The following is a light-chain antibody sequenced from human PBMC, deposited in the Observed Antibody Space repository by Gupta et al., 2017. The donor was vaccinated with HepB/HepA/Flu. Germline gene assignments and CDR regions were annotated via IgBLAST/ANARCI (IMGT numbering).Light chain of an antibody. CDR2: GAS. CDR1: HDIGRY. V-gene: IGKV1-12*01. J-gene: IGKJ2*01. CDR3: QQAKSLPRT. Sequence: DIQMTQSPSSVSASVGDRVTLTCRASHDIGRYLAWYQQRPGEAPKLLIYGASILHSGVPSRFSGTGFGTDFTLTISSLQPEDFAIYYCQQAKSLPRTCGQGTKV.